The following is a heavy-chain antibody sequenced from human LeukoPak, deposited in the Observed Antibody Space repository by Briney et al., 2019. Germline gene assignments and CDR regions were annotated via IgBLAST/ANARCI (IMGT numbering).Heavy chain of an antibody. D-gene: IGHD1-1*01. CDR3: ARVYNRFFDY. CDR1: GYTFTSYG. J-gene: IGHJ4*02. V-gene: IGHV1-18*04. CDR2: ISGYNGNT. Sequence: ASVKVSCKASGYTFTSYGIGWERQAPGQGLEWMGWISGYNGNTNYAQRLQGRVTMTTDTSTSTAYMELRSLRSDDTAVYYCARVYNRFFDYCGQGTLVTVSS.